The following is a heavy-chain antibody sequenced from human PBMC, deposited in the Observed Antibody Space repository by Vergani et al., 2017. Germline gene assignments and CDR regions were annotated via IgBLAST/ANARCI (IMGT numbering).Heavy chain of an antibody. CDR3: ARDNPGHCSGGSCYSALGWFDP. Sequence: QVQLQQSGPGLVKPSQTLSLTCAISGDSVSSNSAAWNWIRQSPSRGLEWLGRTYYRSKWYNDYAVSVKSRITINPDTSKIQFSLQLNSVTPEDTAVYYCARDNPGHCSGGSCYSALGWFDPWGQGTLVTVSS. J-gene: IGHJ5*02. D-gene: IGHD2-15*01. V-gene: IGHV6-1*01. CDR2: TYYRSKWYN. CDR1: GDSVSSNSAA.